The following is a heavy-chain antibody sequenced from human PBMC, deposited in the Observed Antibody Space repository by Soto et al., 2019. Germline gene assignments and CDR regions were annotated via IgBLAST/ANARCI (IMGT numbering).Heavy chain of an antibody. D-gene: IGHD3-10*01. Sequence: SETLSLTCAVSGVSLTSGNWWTWVRQSPQRGLEYIGEIFHDGTANYYPSFERRVAMSVDTSRNQFSLKLTSVTAADTAVYFCARLVYDTRLNYMYFDFWGPGNLVTVSS. J-gene: IGHJ4*02. CDR3: ARLVYDTRLNYMYFDF. CDR2: IFHDGTA. CDR1: GVSLTSGNW. V-gene: IGHV4-4*02.